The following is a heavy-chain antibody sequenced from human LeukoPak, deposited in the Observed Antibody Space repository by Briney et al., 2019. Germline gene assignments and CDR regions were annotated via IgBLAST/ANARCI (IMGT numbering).Heavy chain of an antibody. Sequence: GGSLRLSCVASGFTFCIYGMSWVRQAPGMRLEWVSYITGSSSTIYYADSVKGRFTISRDNARNSLYLQMNSLRHEDTAVYYCARDYYCSGTSCPNYYGMHDWGQGTTVTVSS. CDR1: GFTFCIYG. D-gene: IGHD2-2*01. CDR3: ARDYYCSGTSCPNYYGMHD. CDR2: ITGSSSTI. J-gene: IGHJ6*02. V-gene: IGHV3-48*02.